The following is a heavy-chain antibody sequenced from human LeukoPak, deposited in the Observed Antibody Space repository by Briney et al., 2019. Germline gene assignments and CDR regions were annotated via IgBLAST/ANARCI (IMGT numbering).Heavy chain of an antibody. CDR3: ARAYCGGDCYHRGIDY. CDR2: INPSSGDT. CDR1: AYTFTDYY. V-gene: IGHV1-2*06. Sequence: ASVKVSCKASAYTFTDYYVHWVRQAPGQGLEWMGRINPSSGDTNYAQNFQGRVTMTRDTSTSTVYMELSSLRSEDTAVYYCARAYCGGDCYHRGIDYWGQGTLVTVSS. D-gene: IGHD2-21*02. J-gene: IGHJ4*02.